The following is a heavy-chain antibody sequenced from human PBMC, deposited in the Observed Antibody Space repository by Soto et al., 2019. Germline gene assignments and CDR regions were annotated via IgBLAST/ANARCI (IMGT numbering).Heavy chain of an antibody. J-gene: IGHJ4*02. CDR1: GYTFTNYA. Sequence: ASVKVSCKASGYTFTNYAMHWVRQAAGRRREWIGWINGGNGNTKYSPKLQDRVTITRDTSASTAYMELSSLRSEDTAVYYCSRDSVAPGNINFDYWGQGTLITVS. V-gene: IGHV1-3*01. CDR2: INGGNGNT. CDR3: SRDSVAPGNINFDY. D-gene: IGHD1-20*01.